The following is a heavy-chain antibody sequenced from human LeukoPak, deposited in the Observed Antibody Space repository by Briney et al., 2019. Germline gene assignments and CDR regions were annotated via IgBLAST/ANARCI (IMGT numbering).Heavy chain of an antibody. CDR1: GGSIISHSYY. D-gene: IGHD6-13*01. J-gene: IGHJ2*01. CDR2: IYYSGST. V-gene: IGHV4-39*07. Sequence: SETLSLTCNVSGGSIISHSYYWGWIRQPPGKGLDWISSIYYSGSTYYNPSLKSRVTISVDTSKNQFSLKLSSVTAADTAVYYCARVYYSSSYDYWYFDLWGRGTLATVSS. CDR3: ARVYYSSSYDYWYFDL.